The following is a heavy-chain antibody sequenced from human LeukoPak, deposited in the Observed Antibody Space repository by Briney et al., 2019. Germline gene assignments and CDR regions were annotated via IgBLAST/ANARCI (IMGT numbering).Heavy chain of an antibody. CDR1: GGSISSGGYY. CDR2: IYYSGST. D-gene: IGHD4-17*01. J-gene: IGHJ3*02. Sequence: SETLSLTCTVSGGSISSGGYYWSWIRQHPGKGLEWIGYIYYSGSTYYNPSLKSRVTISVDTSKNQFSLKLSSVTAADTAVYYCAKEGYGDYGPRDAFDIWGQGTMVTVSS. CDR3: AKEGYGDYGPRDAFDI. V-gene: IGHV4-31*03.